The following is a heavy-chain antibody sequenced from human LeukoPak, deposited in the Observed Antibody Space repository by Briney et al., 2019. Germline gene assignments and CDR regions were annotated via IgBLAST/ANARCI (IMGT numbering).Heavy chain of an antibody. CDR2: IYTAGFT. Sequence: GGSLRLSCAASGFTVSSYYMSWVRQAPGKGPEWLSVIYTAGFTHYADSVKGRFTISRDSSKNTLFLHMNTLRAEDTAIYYCAKDRTVGASYWYFDLWGRGTLVTVSS. D-gene: IGHD1-26*01. V-gene: IGHV3-53*01. J-gene: IGHJ2*01. CDR3: AKDRTVGASYWYFDL. CDR1: GFTVSSYY.